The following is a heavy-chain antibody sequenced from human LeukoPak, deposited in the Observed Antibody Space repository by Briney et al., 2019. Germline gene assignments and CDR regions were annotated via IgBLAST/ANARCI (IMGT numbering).Heavy chain of an antibody. Sequence: KPSETLSLTCAVYGGSFSGYYWSWIRQPPGKGLEWIGEVNHSGSTNYNPSLKSRVTISVDTSKNQFSLKLSSVTAADTAVYYCARGLAGGLLMVYATYFDYWGQGTLVTVSS. J-gene: IGHJ4*02. CDR2: VNHSGST. V-gene: IGHV4-34*01. CDR1: GGSFSGYY. CDR3: ARGLAGGLLMVYATYFDY. D-gene: IGHD2-8*01.